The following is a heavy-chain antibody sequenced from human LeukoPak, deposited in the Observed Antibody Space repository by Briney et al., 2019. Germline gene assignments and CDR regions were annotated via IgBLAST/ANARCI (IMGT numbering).Heavy chain of an antibody. CDR2: ILDRGST. J-gene: IGHJ2*01. CDR3: ARSLSGLLAYFHL. D-gene: IGHD1-26*01. CDR1: DGSIRTNHYY. Sequence: SETLSLTCTVSDGSIRTNHYYWGWIRQPPGKGLEWVGRILDRGSTYYNPSLKSRVTISIDTSRNQFSLNLRSVTAADTAVYYCARSLSGLLAYFHLWGRGTLVTVSS. V-gene: IGHV4-39*07.